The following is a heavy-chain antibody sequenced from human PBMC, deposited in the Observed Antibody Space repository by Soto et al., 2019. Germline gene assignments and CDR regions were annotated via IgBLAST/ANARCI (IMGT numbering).Heavy chain of an antibody. CDR1: GGSISSGGYY. V-gene: IGHV4-31*03. D-gene: IGHD3-3*01. CDR3: ARDRYDFWSGQLYYFDY. Sequence: PSETLSLTCTVSGGSISSGGYYWSWIRQHPGKGLEWIGYIYYSGSTYYNPSLKSRVTISVDTSKNQFSLKLSSVTAADTAVYYCARDRYDFWSGQLYYFDYWGQGTLVTVSS. CDR2: IYYSGST. J-gene: IGHJ4*02.